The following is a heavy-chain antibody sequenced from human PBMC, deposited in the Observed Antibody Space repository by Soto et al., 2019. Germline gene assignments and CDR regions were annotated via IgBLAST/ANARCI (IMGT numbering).Heavy chain of an antibody. CDR2: IYYSGST. V-gene: IGHV4-31*03. CDR3: ARTVGRGAGSAVALYYYYYGMDV. CDR1: GGSISSGGYY. J-gene: IGHJ6*02. Sequence: QVQLQESGPGLVKPSQTLSLTCTVSGGSISSGGYYWSWIRQHPGKGLEWIGYIYYSGSTYYNPSLKSRVTISVDTSTNQFSLKLRSVTAAATAVYYCARTVGRGAGSAVALYYYYYGMDVWGQGTTVTVSS. D-gene: IGHD3-10*01.